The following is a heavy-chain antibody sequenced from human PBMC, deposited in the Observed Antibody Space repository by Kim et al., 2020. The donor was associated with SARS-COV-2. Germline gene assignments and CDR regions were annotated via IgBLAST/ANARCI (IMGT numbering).Heavy chain of an antibody. D-gene: IGHD1-1*01. CDR3: ARRGRSGTAYYFDF. Sequence: GGSLRLSCAASGFTVSSNYLMWVRQAPGKGLEWVSVTYSGGSTYYADSVKARFTISRDNSKNTLYLQMNSLRAEDTSVYYCARRGRSGTAYYFDFWGQGTLVSVSS. CDR2: TYSGGST. V-gene: IGHV3-66*01. J-gene: IGHJ4*02. CDR1: GFTVSSNY.